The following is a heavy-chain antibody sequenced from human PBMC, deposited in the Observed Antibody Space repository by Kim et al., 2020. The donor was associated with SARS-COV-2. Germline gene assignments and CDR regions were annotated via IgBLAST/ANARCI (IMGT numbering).Heavy chain of an antibody. V-gene: IGHV3-53*01. CDR1: GFTVSSNY. D-gene: IGHD2-21*02. Sequence: GGSLRLSCAASGFTVSSNYMSWVRQAPGKGLEWVSVIYSGGSTYYADSVKGRFTISRDNSKNTLYLQMNSLRAEDTAVYYCARGCGGDCYPQGYWGQGTLVTVSS. CDR2: IYSGGST. J-gene: IGHJ4*02. CDR3: ARGCGGDCYPQGY.